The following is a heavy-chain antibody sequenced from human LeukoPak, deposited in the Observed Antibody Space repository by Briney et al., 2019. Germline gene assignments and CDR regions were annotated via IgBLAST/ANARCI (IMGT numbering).Heavy chain of an antibody. CDR3: ARRGRAVAPFDN. V-gene: IGHV5-51*01. CDR2: IYPGDSDT. J-gene: IGHJ4*02. Sequence: GESLKISCNGSGYSFTSYWIGWVRQMPGKGLEWMGIIYPGDSDTRYSPSFQGQVTISADKSRNTAYLQWSSLKASDTAIYYCARRGRAVAPFDNWGQGTLVTVSS. D-gene: IGHD6-19*01. CDR1: GYSFTSYW.